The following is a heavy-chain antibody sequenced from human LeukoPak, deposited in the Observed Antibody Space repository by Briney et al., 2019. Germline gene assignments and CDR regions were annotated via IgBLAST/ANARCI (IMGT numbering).Heavy chain of an antibody. J-gene: IGHJ4*02. CDR1: GGSISSYY. CDR2: IYYSGST. CDR3: ARVTDFWSGYYFGYFDY. Sequence: PSETLSLTCTVSGGSISSYYWSWIRQPPGKGLEWIGYIYYSGSTNYNPSLKSRVTISVDTSKNQFSLKLSSVTAADTAVYYCARVTDFWSGYYFGYFDYWGQGTLVTVSS. V-gene: IGHV4-59*12. D-gene: IGHD3-3*01.